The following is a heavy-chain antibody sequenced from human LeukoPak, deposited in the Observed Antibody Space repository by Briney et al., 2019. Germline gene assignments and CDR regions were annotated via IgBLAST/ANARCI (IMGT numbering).Heavy chain of an antibody. D-gene: IGHD3-10*01. J-gene: IGHJ4*02. CDR3: ARQRMVRGPYPVFDY. Sequence: SETLSLTCTVSGGSIGNVVYYWSWIRQPPGKGLEWIGEINHSGSANYNPSLKSRVTISVDTSKNQFSLKLSSVTAADTAVYYCARQRMVRGPYPVFDYWGQGTLVTVSS. CDR2: INHSGSA. V-gene: IGHV4-61*08. CDR1: GGSIGNVVYY.